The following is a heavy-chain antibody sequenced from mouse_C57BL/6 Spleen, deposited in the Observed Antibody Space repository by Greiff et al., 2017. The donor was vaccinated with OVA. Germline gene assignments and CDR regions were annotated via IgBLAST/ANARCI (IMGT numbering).Heavy chain of an antibody. D-gene: IGHD4-1*01. CDR1: GFTFSDYG. CDR2: ISSGSSTI. V-gene: IGHV5-17*01. Sequence: EVKLMESGGGLVKPGGSLKLSCAASGFTFSDYGMHWVRQAPEKGLEWVAYISSGSSTIYYADTVKGRFTISRDNAKNTLFLQMTSLRSEDTAMYYCARGVLPNWFDYWGQGTTLTVSS. J-gene: IGHJ2*01. CDR3: ARGVLPNWFDY.